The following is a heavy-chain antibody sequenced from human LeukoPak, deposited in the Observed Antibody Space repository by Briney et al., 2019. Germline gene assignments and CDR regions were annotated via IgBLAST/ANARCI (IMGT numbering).Heavy chain of an antibody. CDR3: AREGPYYYDRTEDY. V-gene: IGHV3-13*01. D-gene: IGHD3-22*01. CDR2: IGTAGDT. Sequence: GGSLRLSCAASGFTFSSYDMHWVRQATGKGLEWVSAIGTAGDTYYPGSVKGRFTISRDNAKNSLYLQMNSLRAEDTAVYYCAREGPYYYDRTEDYWGQGTLVTVSS. CDR1: GFTFSSYD. J-gene: IGHJ4*02.